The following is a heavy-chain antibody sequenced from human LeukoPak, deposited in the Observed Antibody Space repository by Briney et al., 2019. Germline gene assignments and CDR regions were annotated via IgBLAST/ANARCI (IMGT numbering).Heavy chain of an antibody. Sequence: PSETLSLTCTVSGESISGYYWSWIRQPPGKGLEWIGYIYYSGSTNYNPSLKSRVTISVDTSKNQFSLKLSSVTAADTAVYYCARGVVIAPQTFDYWGQGTLVTVSS. CDR2: IYYSGST. CDR3: ARGVVIAPQTFDY. V-gene: IGHV4-59*01. CDR1: GESISGYY. J-gene: IGHJ4*02. D-gene: IGHD2-21*01.